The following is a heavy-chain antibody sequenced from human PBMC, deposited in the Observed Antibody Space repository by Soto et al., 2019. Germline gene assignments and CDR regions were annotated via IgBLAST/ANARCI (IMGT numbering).Heavy chain of an antibody. CDR1: GGSISSGGYY. CDR3: ARDRLRDLPGDGMDV. V-gene: IGHV4-31*03. J-gene: IGHJ6*02. Sequence: QVQLQESGPGLVKPSQTLSLTCTVSGGSISSGGYYWSWIRQHPGKGLEWIGYIYYSGSTYYNPSLKSRVAISVDTSKNQFSLKLSSVTAADTAVYYCARDRLRDLPGDGMDVWGQGTTVTVSS. CDR2: IYYSGST.